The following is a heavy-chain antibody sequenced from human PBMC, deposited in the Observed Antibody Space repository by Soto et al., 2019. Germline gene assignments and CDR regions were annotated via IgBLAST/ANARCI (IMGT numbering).Heavy chain of an antibody. V-gene: IGHV1-46*03. J-gene: IGHJ6*03. CDR1: GYTFTSYY. CDR3: ARGGGIVLMVYAIMAAFRGGEAMDV. Sequence: QVQLVQSGAEVKKPGASVKVSCKASGYTFTSYYMHWVRQAPGQGLEWMGIINPSGGSTSYAQKFQGRVTLPRDTSTSTVYMERRRLRCEDTAVYYCARGGGIVLMVYAIMAAFRGGEAMDVWGKGTTVTVSS. D-gene: IGHD2-8*01. CDR2: INPSGGST.